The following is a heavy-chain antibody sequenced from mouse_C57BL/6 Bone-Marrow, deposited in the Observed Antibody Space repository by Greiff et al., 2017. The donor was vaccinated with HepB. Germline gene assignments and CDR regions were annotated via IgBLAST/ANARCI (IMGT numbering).Heavy chain of an antibody. V-gene: IGHV1-55*01. J-gene: IGHJ2*01. D-gene: IGHD1-1*01. Sequence: QVQLQQPGAELVKPGASVKMSCKASGYTFTSYWITWVKQRPGQGLEWIGDIYPGSGSTNYNEKFKSKATLTVDTSSSTADMQLSSLTSEDSAVDYCARERNYYGSIGRDYWGQGTTLTVSS. CDR1: GYTFTSYW. CDR3: ARERNYYGSIGRDY. CDR2: IYPGSGST.